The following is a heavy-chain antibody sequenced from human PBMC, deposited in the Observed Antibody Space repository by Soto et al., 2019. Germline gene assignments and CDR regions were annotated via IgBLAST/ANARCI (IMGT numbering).Heavy chain of an antibody. J-gene: IGHJ6*02. CDR2: INPKTAAT. Sequence: QVQLVQSGAEVKKSGASLKVSCKPSGYSFSDYFIQWVRQAPGQGLEWVAWINPKTAATNYAKKFQGRISLTWDTSSTTDYMELTRLKPDDTAVYYCARIKWGLNYYNGMDVWGQGKTVIVSS. V-gene: IGHV1-2*02. CDR1: GYSFSDYF. CDR3: ARIKWGLNYYNGMDV. D-gene: IGHD1-26*01.